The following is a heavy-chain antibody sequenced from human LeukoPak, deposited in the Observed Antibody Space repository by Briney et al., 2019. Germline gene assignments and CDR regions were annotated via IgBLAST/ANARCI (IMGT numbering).Heavy chain of an antibody. D-gene: IGHD6-13*01. CDR3: ARDSYYSSSWYGNWFDP. CDR1: GYTFTSYG. V-gene: IGHV1-18*01. J-gene: IGHJ5*02. CDR2: ISAYNGNT. Sequence: ASVKVSCKASGYTFTSYGISWVRQAPGQGLEWMGWISAYNGNTNYAQKLQGRVTMTTDTSTSTAYMEPRSLRSDDTAVYYCARDSYYSSSWYGNWFDPWGQGTLVTVSS.